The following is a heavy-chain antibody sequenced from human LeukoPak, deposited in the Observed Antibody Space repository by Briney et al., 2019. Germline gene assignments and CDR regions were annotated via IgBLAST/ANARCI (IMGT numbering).Heavy chain of an antibody. J-gene: IGHJ4*02. V-gene: IGHV1-24*01. CDR2: FDPEDGET. Sequence: GASVKVSCKVSGYTLTELSMHWLRQAPGKGLAWMGGFDPEDGETIYAQKFQGRVTMTEDTSTGTAYMELSSLRSEDTAVYYCATTHGSSWHSFDYWGQGTLVTVSS. CDR3: ATTHGSSWHSFDY. CDR1: GYTLTELS. D-gene: IGHD2-2*03.